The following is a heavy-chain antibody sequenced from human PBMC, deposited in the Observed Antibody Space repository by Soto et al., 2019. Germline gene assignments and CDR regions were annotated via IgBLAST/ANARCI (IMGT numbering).Heavy chain of an antibody. Sequence: ASVKVSCKASGGTFSSYAISWVRQAPGQGLEWMGGIIPIFGTANYAQKFQGRVTITADESTSTAYMELSSLRSEDTAVYYCAREKYYYDSSGYNYFDYWGQRTLVTVSS. J-gene: IGHJ4*02. CDR3: AREKYYYDSSGYNYFDY. D-gene: IGHD3-22*01. CDR1: GGTFSSYA. CDR2: IIPIFGTA. V-gene: IGHV1-69*13.